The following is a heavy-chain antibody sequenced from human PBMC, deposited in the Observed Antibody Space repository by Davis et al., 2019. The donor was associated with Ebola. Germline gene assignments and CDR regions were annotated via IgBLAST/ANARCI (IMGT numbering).Heavy chain of an antibody. CDR3: ARALGYNSYYFDY. J-gene: IGHJ4*02. Sequence: PSETLSLTCAVSGGSISSSNWWSWVRQPPGKGLEWIGEIYHSGSTNYNPSLKSRVTISVDKSKNQFSLKLSSVTAADTAVYYCARALGYNSYYFDYWGQGTLVTVSS. CDR1: GGSISSSNW. D-gene: IGHD5-24*01. CDR2: IYHSGST. V-gene: IGHV4-4*02.